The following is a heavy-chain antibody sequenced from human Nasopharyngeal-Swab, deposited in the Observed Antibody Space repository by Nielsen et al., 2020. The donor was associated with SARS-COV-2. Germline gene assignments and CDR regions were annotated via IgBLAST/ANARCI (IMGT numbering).Heavy chain of an antibody. CDR2: IKSKTDGGTT. V-gene: IGHV3-15*01. D-gene: IGHD3-22*01. J-gene: IGHJ1*01. Sequence: GASLQISWAASGFTFSNAWMSRVRPAPGKGVEWVGRIKSKTDGGTTDYAAPVKGRFTISRDDSKNTLYLQMNSLKTEDTAVYYCTTALNPLYYYDSSGYYSPGAEYFQHWGQGTLVTVSS. CDR1: GFTFSNAW. CDR3: TTALNPLYYYDSSGYYSPGAEYFQH.